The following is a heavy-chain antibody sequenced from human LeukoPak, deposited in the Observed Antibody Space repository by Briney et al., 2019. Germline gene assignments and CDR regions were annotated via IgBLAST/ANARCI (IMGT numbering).Heavy chain of an antibody. CDR2: IYNSGST. D-gene: IGHD6-13*01. V-gene: IGHV4-61*02. Sequence: PSQTLSLTCIVSGGSISRGSYYWNWIRQPAGKGLEWLGRIYNSGSTNYNPSLKSRVTISVDTSKNQFSLKLSSVTAADTAVYYCARIGIAAPHFDYWGQGTLVTVSS. J-gene: IGHJ4*02. CDR1: GGSISRGSYY. CDR3: ARIGIAAPHFDY.